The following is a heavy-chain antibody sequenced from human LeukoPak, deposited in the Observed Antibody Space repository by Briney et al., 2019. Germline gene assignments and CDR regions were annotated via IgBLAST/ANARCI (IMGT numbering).Heavy chain of an antibody. Sequence: ASVKVSCKASGYTFTSYDTNWVRQATGQGLEWMGWMNPNSGNTGYAQKFQGRVTMTRDTSISTAYMELSRLRSDDTAVYYCARPITFGGVIVGYYFDYWGQGTLVTVSS. J-gene: IGHJ4*02. CDR1: GYTFTSYD. V-gene: IGHV1-8*01. D-gene: IGHD3-16*02. CDR3: ARPITFGGVIVGYYFDY. CDR2: MNPNSGNT.